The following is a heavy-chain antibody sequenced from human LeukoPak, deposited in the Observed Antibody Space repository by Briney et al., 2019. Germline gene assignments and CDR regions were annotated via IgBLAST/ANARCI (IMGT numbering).Heavy chain of an antibody. V-gene: IGHV3-23*01. D-gene: IGHD3-10*01. CDR1: GFIFSTYA. Sequence: GGSLRLSCAASGFIFSTYAMSWVRQAPGKGLEWPGKGLEWVSAISGDGGSTYYADSVKGRFTISRDNSKNTLYLQMNSLRAEDTAVYYCARGGEDAFDIWGQGTMVTVSS. CDR3: ARGGEDAFDI. J-gene: IGHJ3*02. CDR2: ISGDGGST.